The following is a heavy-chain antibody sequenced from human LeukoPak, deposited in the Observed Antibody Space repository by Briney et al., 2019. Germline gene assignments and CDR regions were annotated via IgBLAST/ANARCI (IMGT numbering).Heavy chain of an antibody. Sequence: ETLSLTCAVYGGSFSGYYWSWVRQAPGKGLEWVSAISGSGGSTYYADSVKGRFTVSRDNSKNTLYLQMNSLRAEDTAVYYCAKERSNSYYYMDVWGKGTTVTVSS. D-gene: IGHD1/OR15-1a*01. CDR1: GGSFSGYY. CDR3: AKERSNSYYYMDV. J-gene: IGHJ6*03. V-gene: IGHV3-23*01. CDR2: ISGSGGST.